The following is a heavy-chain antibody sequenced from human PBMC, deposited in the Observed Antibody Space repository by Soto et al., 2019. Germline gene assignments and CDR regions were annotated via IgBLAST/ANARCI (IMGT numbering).Heavy chain of an antibody. D-gene: IGHD2-15*01. Sequence: QVQLVQSGAEVKKPGSSVKVSCKASGGTFSSYAISWVRQAPGQGLEWMGGIIPIFGTANYAQKFQGRVTITADESTSTAYMELSSLRSEDTAVYYCAQKNQRGVRGYCSGGCIPAAYYYYGMDVWGQGTTVTVSS. CDR1: GGTFSSYA. CDR2: IIPIFGTA. CDR3: AQKNQRGVRGYCSGGCIPAAYYYYGMDV. V-gene: IGHV1-69*01. J-gene: IGHJ6*02.